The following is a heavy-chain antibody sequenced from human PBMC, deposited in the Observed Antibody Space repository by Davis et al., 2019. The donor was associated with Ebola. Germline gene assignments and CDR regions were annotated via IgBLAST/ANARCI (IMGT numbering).Heavy chain of an antibody. D-gene: IGHD3-3*01. CDR1: GFTFSNAW. Sequence: GESLKISCAASGFTFSNAWMSWVRQAPGKGLEWVGRIKSKTDGGTTDYAAPVKGRFTISRDDSKNTLYLQMNSLKTEDTAVYYCTTVSGPTYYDFWSGARIIPNIDYWGQGTLVTVSS. J-gene: IGHJ4*02. V-gene: IGHV3-15*01. CDR3: TTVSGPTYYDFWSGARIIPNIDY. CDR2: IKSKTDGGTT.